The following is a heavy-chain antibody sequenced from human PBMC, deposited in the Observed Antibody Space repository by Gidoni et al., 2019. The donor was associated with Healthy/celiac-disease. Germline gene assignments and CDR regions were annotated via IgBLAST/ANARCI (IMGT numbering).Heavy chain of an antibody. CDR2: IYPGDSDT. Sequence: EVQLVQSGAEVKQPGESLKISCTGSGYSFPSYWNGWVRQMPGKGLEWMGIIYPGDSDTRYSPSYQGQVNISADKSISTAYLQWSSLKASDTAMYYCAMRYMVGSGSYYVIDYWGQGTLVTVSS. D-gene: IGHD3-10*01. V-gene: IGHV5-51*01. J-gene: IGHJ4*02. CDR3: AMRYMVGSGSYYVIDY. CDR1: GYSFPSYW.